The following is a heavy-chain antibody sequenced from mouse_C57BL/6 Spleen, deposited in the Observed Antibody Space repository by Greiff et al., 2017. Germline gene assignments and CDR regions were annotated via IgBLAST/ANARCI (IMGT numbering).Heavy chain of an antibody. V-gene: IGHV1-52*01. CDR3: ARSPYDYDRRSYAMDY. CDR2: IDPSDSET. Sequence: QVQLQQPGAELVRPGSSVKLSCKASGYTFTSYWMHWVKQRPIQGLEWIGNIDPSDSETHYNQKFKDKATLTVDKSSSTAYMQLSSLTSEDSAVYYCARSPYDYDRRSYAMDYWGQGTSGTVSS. CDR1: GYTFTSYW. J-gene: IGHJ4*01. D-gene: IGHD2-4*01.